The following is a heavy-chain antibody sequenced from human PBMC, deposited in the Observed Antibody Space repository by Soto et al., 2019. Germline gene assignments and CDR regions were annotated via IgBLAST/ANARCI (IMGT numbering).Heavy chain of an antibody. Sequence: EVQLVESGGDLVQPGGSLSLSCAASGFTFSNYWMTWVRQAPGKGLEWVAIIKQDGSETKYVDSVKGRFTISRDNAKNSVYLQMNSLRAEDTAVYYCMTTTRGGPFDYWGQGTRVTVSS. CDR3: MTTTRGGPFDY. V-gene: IGHV3-7*03. D-gene: IGHD1-1*01. CDR2: IKQDGSET. J-gene: IGHJ4*02. CDR1: GFTFSNYW.